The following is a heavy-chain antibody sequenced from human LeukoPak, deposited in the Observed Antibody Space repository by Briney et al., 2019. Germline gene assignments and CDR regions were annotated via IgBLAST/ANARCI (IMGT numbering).Heavy chain of an antibody. CDR3: AKDHDYGDYVLDY. CDR2: ISGSGGST. J-gene: IGHJ4*02. CDR1: GFTFSRYA. D-gene: IGHD4-17*01. V-gene: IGHV3-23*01. Sequence: PGGSLRLSCAASGFTFSRYAMSWVRQAPGKGLEWVSAISGSGGSTYYADSVKGRFTISRDNSKNTLYLQMNSLRAEDTAVYYCAKDHDYGDYVLDYCGQGTLVTVSS.